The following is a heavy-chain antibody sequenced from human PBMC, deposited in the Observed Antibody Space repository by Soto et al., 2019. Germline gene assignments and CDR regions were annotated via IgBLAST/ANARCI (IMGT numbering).Heavy chain of an antibody. CDR2: INHSGST. CDR3: ARAHRRFRALGYCSGGSCSPLDY. D-gene: IGHD2-15*01. J-gene: IGHJ4*02. Sequence: QVQLQQWGAGLLKPSETLSLTCAVYGGSFSGYYWSWIRQPPGKGLEWIGEINHSGSTNYNPSLKSRVTISVETSKNQFSLKLSSVTAADTAVYYCARAHRRFRALGYCSGGSCSPLDYWGQGTLVTVSS. CDR1: GGSFSGYY. V-gene: IGHV4-34*01.